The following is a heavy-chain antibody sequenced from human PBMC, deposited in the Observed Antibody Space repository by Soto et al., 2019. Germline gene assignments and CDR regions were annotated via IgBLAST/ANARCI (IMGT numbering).Heavy chain of an antibody. CDR3: ARGGYSYGSPIAYYYYYYGMDV. CDR1: GGSFSGYY. J-gene: IGHJ6*02. D-gene: IGHD5-18*01. V-gene: IGHV4-34*01. CDR2: INHSGST. Sequence: SETLSLTCAVYGGSFSGYYWSWIRQPPGKGLEWIGEINHSGSTNYNPSLKSRVTISVDTSKNQFSLKLSSVTATDTAVYYCARGGYSYGSPIAYYYYYYGMDVWGQGTTVTVSS.